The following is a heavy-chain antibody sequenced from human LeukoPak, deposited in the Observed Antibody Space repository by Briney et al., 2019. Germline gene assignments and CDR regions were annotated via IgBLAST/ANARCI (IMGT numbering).Heavy chain of an antibody. J-gene: IGHJ6*03. CDR1: GFAFISTS. CDR2: SSTVTGNI. D-gene: IGHD1-1*01. CDR3: ATTGNFYDMDV. Sequence: GGSLRLSCAASGFAFISTSTHWVRQAPGKGLEWLSYSSTVTGNIYYADSVKGRFTISRDNAKSSLYLQMSSLRAEDTAVCFCATTGNFYDMDVWGKGTTVTVSS. V-gene: IGHV3-48*04.